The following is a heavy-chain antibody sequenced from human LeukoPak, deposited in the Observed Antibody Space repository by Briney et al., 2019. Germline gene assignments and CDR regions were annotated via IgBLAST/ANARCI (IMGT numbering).Heavy chain of an antibody. V-gene: IGHV4-34*01. J-gene: IGHJ5*02. CDR3: ASRDGWSGSYHGFDP. CDR1: GLTFSSYW. CDR2: INHSGST. D-gene: IGHD1-26*01. Sequence: PGGSLRLSCAASGLTFSSYWMSWIRQPPGKGLEWIGEINHSGSTNYNPSLKSRVTISVDTSKNQFSLKLSSVTAADTAVYYCASRDGWSGSYHGFDPWGQGTLVTVSS.